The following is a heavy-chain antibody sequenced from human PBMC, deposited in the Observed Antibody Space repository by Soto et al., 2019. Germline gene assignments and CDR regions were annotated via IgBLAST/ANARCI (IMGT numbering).Heavy chain of an antibody. CDR2: ISGSGGSK. CDR3: AITMLYRYSSTTPFCTSMDV. CDR1: GFTFSSYG. D-gene: IGHD5-18*01. Sequence: TGGSLRLSCAASGFTFSSYGMSWVRQAPGKGLEWVAAISGSGGSKYYADSVKGRFTISRDNSKNTLYLQMNSLRAEDTAVYYCAITMLYRYSSTTPFCTSMDVWGRGTT. J-gene: IGHJ6*01. V-gene: IGHV3-23*01.